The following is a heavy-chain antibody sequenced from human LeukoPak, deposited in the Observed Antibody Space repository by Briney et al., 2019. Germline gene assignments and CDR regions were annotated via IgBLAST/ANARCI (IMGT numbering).Heavy chain of an antibody. J-gene: IGHJ4*02. CDR1: GYTFTDYY. CDR3: ATDMIAVAAQEMDY. CDR2: VDPEDGET. D-gene: IGHD6-19*01. V-gene: IGHV1-69-2*01. Sequence: ASVKISCKVSGYTFTDYYMHWLQQAPGKGLEWMGLVDPEDGETIYAEKFQGRVTITADTSTDTAYMELSSLRSEDTAVYYCATDMIAVAAQEMDYWGQGTLVTVSS.